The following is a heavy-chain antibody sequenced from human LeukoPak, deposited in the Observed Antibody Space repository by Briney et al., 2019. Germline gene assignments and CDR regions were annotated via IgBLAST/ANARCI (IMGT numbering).Heavy chain of an antibody. V-gene: IGHV1-8*01. D-gene: IGHD6-6*01. CDR3: ARGAPYVQPKRSIAARTSLPRELYWFDP. CDR1: GYTFTSYD. Sequence: ASVKVSCKASGYTFTSYDINWVRQATGQGLEWMGWMNPNSGNTGYAQKFQGRVTMTRNTSISTAYMELSSLRSEDTAVYYCARGAPYVQPKRSIAARTSLPRELYWFDPWGQGTLVTVSS. J-gene: IGHJ5*02. CDR2: MNPNSGNT.